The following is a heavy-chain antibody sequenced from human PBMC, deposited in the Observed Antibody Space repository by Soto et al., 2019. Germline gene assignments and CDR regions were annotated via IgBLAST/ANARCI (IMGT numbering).Heavy chain of an antibody. CDR2: ISGGGDTT. D-gene: IGHD3-10*01. J-gene: IGHJ4*02. V-gene: IGHV3-23*01. CDR1: GFTFNNYA. CDR3: AKGRGGSGSLTPRVDF. Sequence: EVQLLESGGGLVQPGGSLRLSCAASGFTFNNYAMTWVRQAPGTGLEWVSAISGGGDTTSYADSVKGRFTASRDGSKNTLYLQMSSLRAEDTALYYCAKGRGGSGSLTPRVDFWGKGTLVTVSS.